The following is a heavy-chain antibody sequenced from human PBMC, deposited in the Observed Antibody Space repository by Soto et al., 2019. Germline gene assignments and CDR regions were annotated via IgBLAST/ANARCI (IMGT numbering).Heavy chain of an antibody. CDR3: ARHDYGSGSIDPDY. J-gene: IGHJ4*02. V-gene: IGHV4-59*08. Sequence: TSETLSLTCTVSGGSISSYYWSWIRQPPGKGLEWIGYIYYSGSTNYNPSLKSRVTISVDTSKNQFSLKLSSVTAADTAVYYCARHDYGSGSIDPDYWGQGTLVTVSS. CDR1: GGSISSYY. D-gene: IGHD3-10*01. CDR2: IYYSGST.